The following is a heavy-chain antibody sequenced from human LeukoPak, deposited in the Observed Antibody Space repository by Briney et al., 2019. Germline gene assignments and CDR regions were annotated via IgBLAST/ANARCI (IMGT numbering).Heavy chain of an antibody. Sequence: ASVKVSCKASVGTFSSYTLSWVRQAPGQGLEWMGRIIPILGLANYAQKFQGRVTITADKSTSTAYMELSSLRSEDTAVYYCASHYGSGSYASDYWGQGTLVTVSS. D-gene: IGHD3-10*01. V-gene: IGHV1-69*02. J-gene: IGHJ4*02. CDR1: VGTFSSYT. CDR3: ASHYGSGSYASDY. CDR2: IIPILGLA.